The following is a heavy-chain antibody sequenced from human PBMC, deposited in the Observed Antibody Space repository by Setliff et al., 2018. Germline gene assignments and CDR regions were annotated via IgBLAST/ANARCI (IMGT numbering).Heavy chain of an antibody. CDR2: IYTSGST. V-gene: IGHV4-61*02. D-gene: IGHD1-26*01. Sequence: SETLSLTCTVSGGSISSGSYYWSWIRQPAGKGPEWIGRIYTSGSTNYNPSLKSRVTISVDTSKNQFSLRLSSVTAADTAVYYCASMGATRDYWGQGTLVTVSS. J-gene: IGHJ4*02. CDR1: GGSISSGSYY. CDR3: ASMGATRDY.